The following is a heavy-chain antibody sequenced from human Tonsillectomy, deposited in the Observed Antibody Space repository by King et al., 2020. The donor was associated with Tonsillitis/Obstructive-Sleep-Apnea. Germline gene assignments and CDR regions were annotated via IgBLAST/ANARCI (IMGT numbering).Heavy chain of an antibody. CDR2: IKSKTDGGTT. V-gene: IGHV3-15*07. Sequence: VQLVESGGGLVKPGGSLRLSCAASGFTFSNAWMNWVRQAPGKGLEWVGRIKSKTDGGTTDYAAPVKGRFTISRDDSKNTLYLQMNSLKTEDTAVYYCTTRGPSGIVGATPRFDYWGQGTLVTVSS. CDR3: TTRGPSGIVGATPRFDY. J-gene: IGHJ4*02. D-gene: IGHD1-26*01. CDR1: GFTFSNAW.